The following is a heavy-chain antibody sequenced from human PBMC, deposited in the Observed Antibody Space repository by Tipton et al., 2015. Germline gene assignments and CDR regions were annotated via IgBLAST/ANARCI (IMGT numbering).Heavy chain of an antibody. J-gene: IGHJ4*02. D-gene: IGHD5/OR15-5a*01. CDR2: IYVGDSDT. CDR3: ARRHVYDYYLDN. CDR1: GYSFTNSW. V-gene: IGHV5-51*01. Sequence: QLVQSEAEVKKPGESLKISCKGSGYSFTNSWIAWVRQMPGKGLEWMGIIYVGDSDTRYSQSFQGQVTISADKSISTAYLQWSSLKASDSAMYYCARRHVYDYYLDNWGQGTLVIVSS.